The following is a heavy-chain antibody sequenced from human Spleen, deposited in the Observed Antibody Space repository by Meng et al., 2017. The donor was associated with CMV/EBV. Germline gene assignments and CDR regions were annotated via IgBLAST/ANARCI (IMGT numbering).Heavy chain of an antibody. J-gene: IGHJ6*02. CDR2: ISSSSSYI. CDR3: ARAKTYYDILTGYYGPLYGMDV. Sequence: GGSLRLSCAASGFTFSSYSMNWVRQAPGKGLEWVSSISSSSSYIYYADSVKGRFTISRDNAKNSLYLQMNSLRAEDTAVYYCARAKTYYDILTGYYGPLYGMDVWGQGTTVTVSS. D-gene: IGHD3-9*01. CDR1: GFTFSSYS. V-gene: IGHV3-21*01.